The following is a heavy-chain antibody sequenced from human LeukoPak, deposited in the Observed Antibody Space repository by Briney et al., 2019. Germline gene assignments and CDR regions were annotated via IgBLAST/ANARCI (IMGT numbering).Heavy chain of an antibody. D-gene: IGHD6-19*01. Sequence: SETLSLTCTVSGGSISSYYWSWIRQPPEKGLEWIGYIYYSGSTNYNPSLKSRVTISVDTSKNQFSLKLSSVTAADTAVYYCARQPGGQWLGGYFDYWGQGTLVTVSS. CDR2: IYYSGST. J-gene: IGHJ4*02. CDR1: GGSISSYY. CDR3: ARQPGGQWLGGYFDY. V-gene: IGHV4-59*08.